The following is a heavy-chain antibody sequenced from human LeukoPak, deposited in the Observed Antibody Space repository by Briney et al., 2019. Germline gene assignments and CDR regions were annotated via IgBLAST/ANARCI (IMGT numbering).Heavy chain of an antibody. CDR3: ASSRSLGEWFDP. V-gene: IGHV1-46*01. D-gene: IGHD3-10*01. J-gene: IGHJ5*02. Sequence: ASVKVSCTASGYTFTSYYMHWVRQAPGQGLEWMGIINPSGGSTSYAQKFQGRVTMTRDTSTSTVYMELSSLRSEDTAVYYCASSRSLGEWFDPWGQGTLVTVSS. CDR2: INPSGGST. CDR1: GYTFTSYY.